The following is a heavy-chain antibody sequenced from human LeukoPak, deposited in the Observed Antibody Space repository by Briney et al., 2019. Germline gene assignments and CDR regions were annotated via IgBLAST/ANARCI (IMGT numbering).Heavy chain of an antibody. CDR2: ITTGGPNT. CDR3: AKDGGLWVSAHWGDS. V-gene: IGHV3-23*01. CDR1: GFTFSSYT. D-gene: IGHD7-27*01. J-gene: IGHJ4*02. Sequence: GGSLRLSCTASGFTFSSYTMSWVRQAPGKGLKWVSTITTGGPNTYYADSVKGRFTVSRDDSKNTLYLQMDSLRAEDTAVYYCAKDGGLWVSAHWGDSWGRGTLVTVSS.